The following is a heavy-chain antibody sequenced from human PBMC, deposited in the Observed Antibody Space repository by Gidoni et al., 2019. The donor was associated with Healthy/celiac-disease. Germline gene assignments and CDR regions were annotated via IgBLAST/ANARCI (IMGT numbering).Heavy chain of an antibody. D-gene: IGHD3-3*01. V-gene: IGHV3-23*01. Sequence: EVQLLASGGGLVQPGGSLRLSCAASGFTFSSYAMSWVRQAPGKGLEWVSAISGSGGSTYYADSVKGRFTISRDNSKNTLYLQMNSLRAEDTAVYYCAKDGAIFGVVPTYFDYWGQGTLVTVSS. J-gene: IGHJ4*02. CDR2: ISGSGGST. CDR3: AKDGAIFGVVPTYFDY. CDR1: GFTFSSYA.